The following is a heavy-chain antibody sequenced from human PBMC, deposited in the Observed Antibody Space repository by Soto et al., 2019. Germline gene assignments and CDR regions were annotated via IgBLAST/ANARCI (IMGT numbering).Heavy chain of an antibody. CDR3: VRDQLILPADDFYYGVDV. CDR1: GFSFNMYW. CDR2: IKQDGGEK. V-gene: IGHV3-7*03. Sequence: EVQLVESGGGSVQPGESLRLSCVASGFSFNMYWMSWIRQAPGKGLEWVARIKQDGGEKYYVDSVKGRFTVSRDNAKNSLHLQLHSVSAGDAGIYYCVRDQLILPADDFYYGVDVWGQGTTVTVSS. J-gene: IGHJ6*02.